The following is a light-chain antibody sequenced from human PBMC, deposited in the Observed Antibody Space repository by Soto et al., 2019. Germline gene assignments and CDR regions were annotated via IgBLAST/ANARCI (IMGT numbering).Light chain of an antibody. Sequence: EIVLTQSPGTLSLSPGERATLSCRASQSLDSNYLAWYQQKPGQAPRILIFAASSRATGIPDRFSGSGSGTDFTLTISRLEPGDFAVYYCQQYGSSSWTFGQGTKV. V-gene: IGKV3-20*01. CDR3: QQYGSSSWT. J-gene: IGKJ1*01. CDR2: AAS. CDR1: QSLDSNY.